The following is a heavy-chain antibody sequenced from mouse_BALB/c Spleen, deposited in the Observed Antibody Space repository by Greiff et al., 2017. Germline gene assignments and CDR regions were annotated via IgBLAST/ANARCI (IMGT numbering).Heavy chain of an antibody. Sequence: DVKLVESGGGLVKPGGSLKLSCAASGFTFSSYTMSWVRQTPEKRLEWVATISSGGSYTYYPDSVKGRFTISRDNAKNTLYLQMSSLKSEDTAMYYCTRDRGIYYGNYGAMDYWGQGTSVTVSS. J-gene: IGHJ4*01. CDR1: GFTFSSYT. D-gene: IGHD2-1*01. CDR2: ISSGGSYT. CDR3: TRDRGIYYGNYGAMDY. V-gene: IGHV5-6-4*01.